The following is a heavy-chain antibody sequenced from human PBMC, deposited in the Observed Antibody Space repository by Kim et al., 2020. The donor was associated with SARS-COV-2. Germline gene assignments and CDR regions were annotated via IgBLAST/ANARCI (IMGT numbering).Heavy chain of an antibody. J-gene: IGHJ6*03. CDR1: GYTFTSYD. V-gene: IGHV1-8*01. D-gene: IGHD3-10*01. CDR2: MNPNSGNT. Sequence: ASVKVSCKASGYTFTSYDINWVRQATGQGLEWMGWMNPNSGNTGYAQKFQGRVTMTRNTSIRTVYMELSSLRSEDTAVYYCARAKLVRGVFYYYYYMDVWGKGTTVTVSS. CDR3: ARAKLVRGVFYYYYYMDV.